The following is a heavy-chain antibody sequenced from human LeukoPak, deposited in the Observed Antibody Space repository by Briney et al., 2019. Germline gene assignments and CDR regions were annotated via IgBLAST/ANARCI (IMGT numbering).Heavy chain of an antibody. CDR3: ARHAECKTGGSCYSRINWFAP. CDR1: GGSISSTTYY. Sequence: PSETLSLTCTVSGGSISSTTYYWAWIRQPPGKGLEWIGSIYYSGSTYYNPSLKSRVTMSVDTSKNQFSLKLSSVTAADTAVYYCARHAECKTGGSCYSRINWFAPWGQGTLVTVSS. J-gene: IGHJ5*02. V-gene: IGHV4-39*01. CDR2: IYYSGST. D-gene: IGHD2-15*01.